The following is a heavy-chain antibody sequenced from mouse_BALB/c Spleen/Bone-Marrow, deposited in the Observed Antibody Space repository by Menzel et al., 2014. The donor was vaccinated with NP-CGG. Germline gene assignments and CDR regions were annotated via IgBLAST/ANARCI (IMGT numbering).Heavy chain of an antibody. CDR1: GFTFXSYA. J-gene: IGHJ3*01. V-gene: IGHV5-9-4*01. Sequence: EVKVVESGGGLVKPGGSLKLSCAASGFTFXSYAMSWVRQSPDKRLEWVAEISSGGSYTYYPDTVTGRFTISRDNAKNTLYLEMRSLRSEDTAMYYCASGDVYFAYWGQGTLVTVSA. CDR2: ISSGGSYT. CDR3: ASGDVYFAY.